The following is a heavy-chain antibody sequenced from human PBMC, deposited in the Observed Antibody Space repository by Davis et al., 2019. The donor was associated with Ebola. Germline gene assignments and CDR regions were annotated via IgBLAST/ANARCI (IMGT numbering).Heavy chain of an antibody. CDR3: AGDVHRGVDV. J-gene: IGHJ6*02. D-gene: IGHD3-10*01. V-gene: IGHV3-74*01. CDR2: ISSDGSFT. Sequence: PGGSLRLSCAASGFIFRNYWMHWVRQVPGKGLVCVSRISSDGSFTRYADSVEGRFTISRDNAENTLNLQMNSLRAEDTGVYYCAGDVHRGVDVWGQGTTVTVSS. CDR1: GFIFRNYW.